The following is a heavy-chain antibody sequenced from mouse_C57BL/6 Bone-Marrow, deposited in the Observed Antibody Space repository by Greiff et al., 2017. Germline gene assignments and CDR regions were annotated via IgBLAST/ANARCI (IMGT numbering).Heavy chain of an antibody. D-gene: IGHD2-3*01. CDR1: GYTFTDYE. CDR2: IDPETGGT. CDR3: TRSMHYFDY. J-gene: IGHJ2*01. V-gene: IGHV1-15*01. Sequence: QVQLQQSGAELVRPGASVTLSCKASGYTFTDYEMHWVKQTPVHGLEWIGAIDPETGGTAYNQKFKGKAILTADKSSSTAYIVLRSLTSEDSAVYYCTRSMHYFDYWGQGTTLTVSS.